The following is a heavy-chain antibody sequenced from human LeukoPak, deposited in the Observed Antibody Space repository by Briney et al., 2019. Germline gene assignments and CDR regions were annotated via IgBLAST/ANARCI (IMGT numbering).Heavy chain of an antibody. CDR3: ARVRCSGGSCSMGAFDI. CDR1: GFTFNNYA. J-gene: IGHJ3*02. D-gene: IGHD2-15*01. CDR2: ISYDGSNK. Sequence: GRSLRLSCAASGFTFNNYAIHWARQAPGKGLEWVAVISYDGSNKFYADSVKGRFTISRDSSKNTLFLQMNSLRPEDTAVYYCARVRCSGGSCSMGAFDIWGQGTMVTVSS. V-gene: IGHV3-30-3*01.